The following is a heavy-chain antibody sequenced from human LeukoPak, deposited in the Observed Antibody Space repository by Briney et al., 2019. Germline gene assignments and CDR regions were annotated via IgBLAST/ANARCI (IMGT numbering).Heavy chain of an antibody. CDR3: ARGSGAAAGNHYYFDY. J-gene: IGHJ4*02. D-gene: IGHD6-13*01. CDR1: GGSFSGYY. CDR2: INHSGST. V-gene: IGHV4-34*01. Sequence: SETLSLTCAVYGGSFSGYYWSWIRPPPGKGREWIGEINHSGSTNYNPSLKSRVTISVDTSKNRFSLKLSSVTAADTAVYYCARGSGAAAGNHYYFDYWGQGTLVAVSS.